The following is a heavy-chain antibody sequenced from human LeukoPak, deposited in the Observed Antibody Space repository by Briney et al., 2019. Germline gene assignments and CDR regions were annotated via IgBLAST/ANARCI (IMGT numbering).Heavy chain of an antibody. Sequence: SETLSLACAAYGGSFSRYYLSWVRQPPGKGLEWIGEINHSGSTNYNPSLKSRVTISVDTSKNQFSLKLSSVTAADTAVYYCARERLVRGVGYNWFDPWGQGTLVTVSS. V-gene: IGHV4-34*01. J-gene: IGHJ5*02. CDR2: INHSGST. CDR1: GGSFSRYY. CDR3: ARERLVRGVGYNWFDP. D-gene: IGHD3-10*01.